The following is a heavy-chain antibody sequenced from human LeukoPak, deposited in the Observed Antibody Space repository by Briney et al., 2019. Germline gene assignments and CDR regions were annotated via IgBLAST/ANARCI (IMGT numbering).Heavy chain of an antibody. V-gene: IGHV6-1*01. J-gene: IGHJ4*02. D-gene: IGHD1-26*01. CDR3: ARDPVGGSTIFDY. CDR1: GYSFSSNSAA. CDR2: TYYRSKWYY. Sequence: SQALSLTCAISGYSFSSNSAAWNWIRQSPSRGLEWLGRTYYRSKWYYDYAVAVKSRISINPDTSKNQFSLQLSSVTPEDTAVYYCARDPVGGSTIFDYWGQGTLVTVSS.